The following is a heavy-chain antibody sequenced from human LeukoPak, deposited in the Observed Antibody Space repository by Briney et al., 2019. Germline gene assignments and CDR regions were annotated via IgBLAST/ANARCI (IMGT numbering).Heavy chain of an antibody. D-gene: IGHD3-22*01. CDR2: INHSGST. CDR3: ARGELSSSGYYYYFDY. CDR1: GGSFSGYY. Sequence: PSETLSLTCAVYGGSFSGYYWSWIRQPPGKGLEWIGEINHSGSTNYNPSLKSRVTISADTSKNQFSLKLSSVTAADTAVYYCARGELSSSGYYYYFDYWGQGTLVTVSS. J-gene: IGHJ4*02. V-gene: IGHV4-34*01.